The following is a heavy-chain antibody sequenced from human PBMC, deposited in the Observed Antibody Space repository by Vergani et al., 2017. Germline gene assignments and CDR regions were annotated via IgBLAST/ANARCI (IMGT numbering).Heavy chain of an antibody. CDR2: IKQDGSEK. Sequence: EVQLVESGGGLVQPGGSLRLSCAASGFTFSSYWMSWVRQAPGKGLEWVANIKQDGSEKYYVDSGNGRFTISRDNAKNSLYLQMNRLRAEDTAVYYCASPEMDYDSSGYSPFDYWGQGTLVTVSS. V-gene: IGHV3-7*03. CDR1: GFTFSSYW. D-gene: IGHD3-22*01. J-gene: IGHJ4*02. CDR3: ASPEMDYDSSGYSPFDY.